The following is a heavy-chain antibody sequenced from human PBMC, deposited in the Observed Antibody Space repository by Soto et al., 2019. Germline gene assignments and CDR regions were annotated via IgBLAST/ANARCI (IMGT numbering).Heavy chain of an antibody. CDR3: ARTLAWCTTSCAKDDAFDI. CDR1: GYTFTSYD. CDR2: MNPNSGNT. Sequence: QVQLVQSGAEVKKPGASVKVSCKASGYTFTSYDINWVRQATGQGLEWMGWMNPNSGNTGYAQKFQGRVTMTRNTSISTAYMELSSLRSEDTAVYYCARTLAWCTTSCAKDDAFDIWGQGTMVTVSS. J-gene: IGHJ3*02. D-gene: IGHD2-2*01. V-gene: IGHV1-8*01.